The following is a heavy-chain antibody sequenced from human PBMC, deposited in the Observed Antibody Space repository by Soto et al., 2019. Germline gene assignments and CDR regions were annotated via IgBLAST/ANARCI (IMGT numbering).Heavy chain of an antibody. CDR3: ARGGPTSADHYYGMDV. J-gene: IGHJ6*02. V-gene: IGHV1-18*01. CDR1: VDTFTRYG. CDR2: ISSSNGNV. Sequence: QVQLVQSGAEVKKPGASVKVSCEASVDTFTRYGINWVRQAPGQGLEWMGWISSSNGNVEYAQNGQGRVIMTTDTSASTADMELSSLRSDDTAVYYCARGGPTSADHYYGMDVWGQGTTVTVSS. D-gene: IGHD3-10*01.